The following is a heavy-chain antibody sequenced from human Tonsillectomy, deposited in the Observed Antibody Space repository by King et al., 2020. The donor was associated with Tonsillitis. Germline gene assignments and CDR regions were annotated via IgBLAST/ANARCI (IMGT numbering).Heavy chain of an antibody. CDR2: IYTSGSS. CDR1: GGSVSSGSHY. Sequence: QLQESGPGLVKPSQTLSLTCTVSGGSVSSGSHYWSWIRQSAGKEVEWIGRIYTSGSSNYNPSLNSRVAMSVDTSKNQLSLILNSVTAADTAVDYCAREISGSPTYGSAFDIWGQGTMVTVSP. V-gene: IGHV4-61*02. CDR3: AREISGSPTYGSAFDI. J-gene: IGHJ3*02. D-gene: IGHD1-26*01.